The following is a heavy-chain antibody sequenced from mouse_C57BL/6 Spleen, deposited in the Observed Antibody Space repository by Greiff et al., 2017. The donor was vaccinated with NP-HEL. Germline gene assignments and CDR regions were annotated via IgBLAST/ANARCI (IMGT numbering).Heavy chain of an antibody. CDR2: INPGSGGT. V-gene: IGHV1-54*01. CDR1: GYAFTNYL. J-gene: IGHJ2*01. Sequence: VKLMESGAELVRPGTSVKVSCKASGYAFTNYLIEWVKQRPGQGLEWIGVINPGSGGTNYNEKFKGKATLTADKSSSTAYMQLSSLTSEDSAVYFCAREPYGSSYDFDYWGQGTTLTVSS. D-gene: IGHD1-1*01. CDR3: AREPYGSSYDFDY.